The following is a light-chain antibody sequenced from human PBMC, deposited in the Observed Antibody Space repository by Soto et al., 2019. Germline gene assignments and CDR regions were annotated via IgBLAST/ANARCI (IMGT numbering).Light chain of an antibody. V-gene: IGLV2-14*01. Sequence: QSALTQPASVSGSPGQSITISCTGTSGDIGSYNRVSWYQQHPGKDPKLIIYEVTDRPSGVSNRFSGSKSDNTASLTISGLQAEDEAEYYCSSYTNINTRACVFGTGTKVTVL. CDR3: SSYTNINTRACV. CDR1: SGDIGSYNR. J-gene: IGLJ1*01. CDR2: EVT.